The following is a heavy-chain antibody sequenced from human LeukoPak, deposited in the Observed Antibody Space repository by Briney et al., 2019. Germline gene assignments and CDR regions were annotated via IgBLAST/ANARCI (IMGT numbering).Heavy chain of an antibody. CDR3: ASLRYCSSTSCYFGFDY. Sequence: PSETLSLTCTVSGGSISSSSYYWGWIRQPPGKGLEWIGSIYYSGSTYYNPSLKSRVTISVDTSKNQFSLKLSSVTAADTAVYYCASLRYCSSTSCYFGFDYWGQGTLVTVSS. CDR1: GGSISSSSYY. D-gene: IGHD2-2*01. CDR2: IYYSGST. J-gene: IGHJ4*02. V-gene: IGHV4-39*07.